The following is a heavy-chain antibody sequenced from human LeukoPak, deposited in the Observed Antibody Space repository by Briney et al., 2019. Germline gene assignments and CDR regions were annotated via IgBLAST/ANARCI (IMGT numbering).Heavy chain of an antibody. Sequence: KASETLSLTCTVSGGSISSGGYYWSWIRQHPGKGLEWIGYIYYSGCTYYNPSLKSRVTISVDTSKNQFSLKLSSVTAADTAVYYCARGGGYYYDSSGYIIDYWGQGTLVTVSS. CDR3: ARGGGYYYDSSGYIIDY. CDR1: GGSISSGGYY. D-gene: IGHD3-22*01. J-gene: IGHJ4*02. CDR2: IYYSGCT. V-gene: IGHV4-31*03.